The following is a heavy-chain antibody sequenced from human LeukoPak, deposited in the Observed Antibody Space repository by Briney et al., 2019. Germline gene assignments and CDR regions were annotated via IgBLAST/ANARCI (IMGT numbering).Heavy chain of an antibody. CDR3: ARDLSGVPDY. D-gene: IGHD3-10*01. CDR2: IKQDGSEK. V-gene: IGHV3-7*01. J-gene: IGHJ4*02. Sequence: GGSLRLSCAASGFTFSSDWMSWVCQGQGKGQERVANIKQDGSEKYYVDSVKGRFTISRDNAKNSLYLQLNSLRAEHTAVYYCARDLSGVPDYWGQGTLVTVSP. CDR1: GFTFSSDW.